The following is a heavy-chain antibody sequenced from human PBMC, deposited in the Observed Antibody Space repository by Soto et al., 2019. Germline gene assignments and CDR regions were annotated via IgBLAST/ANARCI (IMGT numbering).Heavy chain of an antibody. J-gene: IGHJ4*02. Sequence: GSSVKVSCKASGYTFTGYYMHCVRQAPGQGLEWMGWINPNSGGTDYAQDFQGRVTMTRDTSISTVYMELSRLRSDDTAVYYWARDQGVTTELFNYWGQGTLVTVSS. D-gene: IGHD4-17*01. V-gene: IGHV1-2*02. CDR1: GYTFTGYY. CDR3: ARDQGVTTELFNY. CDR2: INPNSGGT.